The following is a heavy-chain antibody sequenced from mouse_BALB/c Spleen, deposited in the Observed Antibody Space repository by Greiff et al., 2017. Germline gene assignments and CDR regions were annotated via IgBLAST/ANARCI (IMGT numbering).Heavy chain of an antibody. CDR2: IRNKANGYTT. V-gene: IGHV7-3*02. CDR3: ARDRGGRGFDY. J-gene: IGHJ2*01. D-gene: IGHD1-1*02. Sequence: DVKLVESGGGLVQPGGSLRLSCATSGFTFTDYYMSWVRQPPGKALEWLGFIRNKANGYTTEYSASVKGRFTISGDNSQSILYLQMNTLRAEDSATYYCARDRGGRGFDYWGQGTTLTVSS. CDR1: GFTFTDYY.